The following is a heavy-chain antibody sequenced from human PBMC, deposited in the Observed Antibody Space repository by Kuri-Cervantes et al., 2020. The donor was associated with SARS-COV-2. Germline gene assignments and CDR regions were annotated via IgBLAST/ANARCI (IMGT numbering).Heavy chain of an antibody. J-gene: IGHJ4*02. CDR2: INPSGGST. V-gene: IGHV1-46*01. D-gene: IGHD3-22*01. CDR3: AGRYDSSCYYYYY. CDR1: GYTFTSYH. Sequence: ASVQVSCKASGYTFTSYHMHWVRQPPGQGLEWMGIINPSGGSTSHAQKCQGRVTMTRETPTSITYIAMNSLRTQETAWYYLAGRYDSSCYYYYYWGQGTLVTVSS.